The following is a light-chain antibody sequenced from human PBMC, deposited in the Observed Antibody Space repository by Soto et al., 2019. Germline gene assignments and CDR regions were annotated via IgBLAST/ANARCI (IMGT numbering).Light chain of an antibody. Sequence: DIQMTQSPSSVSASVGDRVTITCRASQGISKWLAWYQQKPGKAPKFLMYAAPTLQSGVPSRLSGSGSGTDFALTISSLQPEDFATYYCQQANSFHITFGQGTRLEIK. CDR3: QQANSFHIT. V-gene: IGKV1-12*01. J-gene: IGKJ5*01. CDR2: AAP. CDR1: QGISKW.